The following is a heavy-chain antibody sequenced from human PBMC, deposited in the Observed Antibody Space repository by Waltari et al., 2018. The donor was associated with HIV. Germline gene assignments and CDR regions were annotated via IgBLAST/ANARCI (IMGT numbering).Heavy chain of an antibody. CDR3: AEYKSGRRVFDS. J-gene: IGHJ4*02. CDR2: IKSKTDGEAT. Sequence: EVQLVESGGTLVRTGGSLRLSCAASGLNFNDAWRSWVRQAPGKGLELIGGIKSKTDGEATDYLPPVKDRFIISRNDSEAMVYLQMTGLKADDTGVYYCAEYKSGRRVFDSWGQGTQVSVSS. CDR1: GLNFNDAW. V-gene: IGHV3-15*02. D-gene: IGHD3-3*01.